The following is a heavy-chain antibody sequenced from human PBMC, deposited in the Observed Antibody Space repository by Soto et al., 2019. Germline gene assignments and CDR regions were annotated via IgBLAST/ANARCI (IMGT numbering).Heavy chain of an antibody. J-gene: IGHJ5*01. CDR2: INHSGST. CDR3: AVRVPKVTTGRFDS. CDR1: GGSFSGYY. V-gene: IGHV4-34*01. Sequence: PSETLSLTCAVYGGSFSGYYWSWIRQPPGKGLEWIGEINHSGSTNYNPSLKSRVTISVDTSKNQFSLKLSSVTAAATAVYYCAVRVPKVTTGRFDSWGQGTLVTVSS. D-gene: IGHD4-4*01.